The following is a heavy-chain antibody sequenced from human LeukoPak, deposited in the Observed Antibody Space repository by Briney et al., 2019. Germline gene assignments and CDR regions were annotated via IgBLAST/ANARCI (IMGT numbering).Heavy chain of an antibody. D-gene: IGHD1-26*01. CDR2: ISGSGGST. Sequence: GGSLRLSCAASGFTFSSYGMSWVRQAPGKGLEGGSAISGSGGSTYYADSVKGRFTIPRDNSKNTLYLQMNSLIAEDTAVYYCAKGSGSYLSPLYYFDYWGQGTLVTVSS. CDR3: AKGSGSYLSPLYYFDY. V-gene: IGHV3-23*01. J-gene: IGHJ4*02. CDR1: GFTFSSYG.